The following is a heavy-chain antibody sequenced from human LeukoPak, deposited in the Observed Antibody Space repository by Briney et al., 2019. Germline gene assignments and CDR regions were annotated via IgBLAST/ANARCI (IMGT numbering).Heavy chain of an antibody. CDR3: ARGGEQWLERGGFVDY. D-gene: IGHD6-19*01. CDR1: GGSFSGYY. Sequence: SETLSLTCAVYGGSFSGYYWSWIRQPPGKGLEWIGEINHSGSTNYNPSLKSRVTISVGTSKNQFSLKLSSVTAADTAVYYCARGGEQWLERGGFVDYWGQGTLVTVSS. J-gene: IGHJ4*02. CDR2: INHSGST. V-gene: IGHV4-34*01.